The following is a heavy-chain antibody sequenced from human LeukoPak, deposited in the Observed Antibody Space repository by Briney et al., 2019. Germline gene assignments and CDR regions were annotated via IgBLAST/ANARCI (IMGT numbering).Heavy chain of an antibody. CDR3: ARAPSGYFDY. CDR1: GGSLSSYY. V-gene: IGHV4-59*01. CDR2: IYYSGST. D-gene: IGHD1-26*01. J-gene: IGHJ4*02. Sequence: SETLSLTCTGSGGSLSSYYWSWIRQPPGKGLEWIGYIYYSGSTNYNPSLKSRVTISVDTSKNQFSLKLSSVTAADTAVYYCARAPSGYFDYWGQGTLVTVSS.